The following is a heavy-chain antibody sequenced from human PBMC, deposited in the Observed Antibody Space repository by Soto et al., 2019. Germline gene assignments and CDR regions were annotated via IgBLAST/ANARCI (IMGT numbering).Heavy chain of an antibody. V-gene: IGHV4-61*03. CDR2: ISYTGRT. CDR3: AREWGIRPYYVMNV. J-gene: IGHJ6*02. CDR1: GDSVTSGTYY. D-gene: IGHD6-6*01. Sequence: QVQLQESAPGLVKPSETLSLTCIVSGDSVTSGTYYWTWLRKPPGKGLEWIGYISYTGRTKYNPSHQSRFTISVVTSKNAFSLNLSSVTAAHTAVYFCAREWGIRPYYVMNVWGHGTLVTGAS.